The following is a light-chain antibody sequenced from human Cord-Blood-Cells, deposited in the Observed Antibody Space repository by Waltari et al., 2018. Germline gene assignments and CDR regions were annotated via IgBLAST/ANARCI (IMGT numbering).Light chain of an antibody. CDR1: QGISSY. V-gene: IGKV1-8*01. J-gene: IGKJ3*01. CDR3: QQYYSYPFT. Sequence: AIRMTQSPSSFSASTGNIFPITCRASQGISSYLACDQQKPGKAPKLLIYAASTLQSGVPSRFSGSGSGTDFTLTISCLQSEDFATYYCQQYYSYPFTFGPGTKVDIK. CDR2: AAS.